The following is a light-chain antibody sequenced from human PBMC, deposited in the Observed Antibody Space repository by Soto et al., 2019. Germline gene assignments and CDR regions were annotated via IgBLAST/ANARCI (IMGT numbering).Light chain of an antibody. CDR2: GAS. J-gene: IGKJ1*01. CDR3: QQYGSSPWT. Sequence: EIVLTQSPGTLSLSPGERATLSCRASQSVSSSYLAWYQQKPGQAPRPLVYGASSRAIGILDRFSGSGSGTDFTLTISSLEPEDFAVYYCQQYGSSPWTFGQGTKVEIK. CDR1: QSVSSSY. V-gene: IGKV3-20*01.